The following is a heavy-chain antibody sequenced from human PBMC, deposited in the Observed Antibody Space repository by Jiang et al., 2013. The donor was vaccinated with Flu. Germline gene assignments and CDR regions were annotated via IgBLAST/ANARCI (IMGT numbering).Heavy chain of an antibody. CDR1: GGSFSGYY. V-gene: IGHV4-34*01. D-gene: IGHD2-15*01. CDR3: ARAGFCSAGSCYSKDHYYGMDV. CDR2: INHSGST. J-gene: IGHJ6*02. Sequence: ALLKPSETLSLTCAVYGGSFSGYYWSWIRQPPGKGLEWIGEINHSGSTNYNPSLKSRVTISVDTSKNQFSLKLSSVTAADTAVYYCARAGFCSAGSCYSKDHYYGMDVWGQGTTVNRHL.